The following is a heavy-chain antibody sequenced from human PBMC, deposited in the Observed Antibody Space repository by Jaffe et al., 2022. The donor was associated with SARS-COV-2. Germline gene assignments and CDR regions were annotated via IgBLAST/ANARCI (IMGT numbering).Heavy chain of an antibody. Sequence: QVQLQESGPGLVKPSQTLSLMCTVSGGSSSSGDYYWSWIRQPPGKGLEWIGYIYYTGSTYYNPSLKSRLTISVDTSKNQFSLKLSSVTAADTAMYYCARTWRQYRKFDYWGQGTLVTVSS. D-gene: IGHD5-12*01. CDR2: IYYTGST. CDR1: GGSSSSGDYY. V-gene: IGHV4-30-4*01. CDR3: ARTWRQYRKFDY. J-gene: IGHJ4*02.